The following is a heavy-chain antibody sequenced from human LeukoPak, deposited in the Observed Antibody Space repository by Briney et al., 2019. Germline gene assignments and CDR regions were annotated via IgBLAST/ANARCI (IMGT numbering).Heavy chain of an antibody. J-gene: IGHJ5*02. CDR3: ARSRESFGVIIPSWFDP. Sequence: SQTLSLTCTVSGGSISSGSYYWNWIRQPAGKGLEWIGRIYTSGSTNYNPSLKSRVTISVDTSKNQFSLKLSSVTAADTAVYYCARSRESFGVIIPSWFDPWGQGTLVTVSS. V-gene: IGHV4-61*02. CDR2: IYTSGST. CDR1: GGSISSGSYY. D-gene: IGHD3-3*01.